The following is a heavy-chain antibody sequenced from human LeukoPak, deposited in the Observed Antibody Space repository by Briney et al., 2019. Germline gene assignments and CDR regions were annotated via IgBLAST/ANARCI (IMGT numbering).Heavy chain of an antibody. Sequence: SETLSLTCTVSGDSIRRDNYYWGWIRQPPGKGLEWIGSIYYSGSTYYNPSLKSRVSISVDPSKSQFSLKLSSVTAADTAVYYCARDSYYYDSSGYLTWGQGTLVTVSS. CDR2: IYYSGST. CDR3: ARDSYYYDSSGYLT. CDR1: GDSIRRDNYY. V-gene: IGHV4-39*07. J-gene: IGHJ5*02. D-gene: IGHD3-22*01.